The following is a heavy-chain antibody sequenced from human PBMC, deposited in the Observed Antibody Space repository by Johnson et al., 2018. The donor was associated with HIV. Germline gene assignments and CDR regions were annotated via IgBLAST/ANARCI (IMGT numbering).Heavy chain of an antibody. CDR2: IGWNGLTI. J-gene: IGHJ3*01. Sequence: VQLVESGGGVVRPGGFLRLSCAASGFTFDDHAMHWVRQVPGKGLEWVAGIGWNGLTIGYVDSVKGRFTISRNAATNSLYLRMDSLRTEDTAFYYCVKDRNYGSYLLFFDVWGQGTMVTVSS. CDR1: GFTFDDHA. CDR3: VKDRNYGSYLLFFDV. V-gene: IGHV3-9*01. D-gene: IGHD3-16*01.